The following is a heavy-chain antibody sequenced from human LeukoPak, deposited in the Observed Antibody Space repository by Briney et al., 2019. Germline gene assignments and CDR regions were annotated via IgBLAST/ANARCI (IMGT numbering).Heavy chain of an antibody. V-gene: IGHV3-13*01. CDR1: GFTFSNYD. CDR3: ASVVKRGRSYYFDY. CDR2: IDTAGDT. Sequence: GGSLRLSCAASGFTFSNYDMHWVRQATGKGLEWVSAIDTAGDTYYLGSVKGRFTISRENAKNFLYLQMNSRRADDTAVYYCASVVKRGRSYYFDYWGQGTLVTVSS. D-gene: IGHD6-6*01. J-gene: IGHJ4*02.